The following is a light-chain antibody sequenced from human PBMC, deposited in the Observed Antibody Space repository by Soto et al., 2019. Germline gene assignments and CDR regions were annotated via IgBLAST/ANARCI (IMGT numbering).Light chain of an antibody. V-gene: IGKV1-12*01. J-gene: IGKJ4*01. CDR1: QDISIW. CDR3: QQGDSFPFT. Sequence: DIQMTQSPSSVSASVGDRVTITCRASQDISIWLAWYQQKPGKAPKLLISAASSLQSGVPRRFSGSGSGTDFTLIISSLQPEDFATYFCQQGDSFPFTFGGGTKVEIK. CDR2: AAS.